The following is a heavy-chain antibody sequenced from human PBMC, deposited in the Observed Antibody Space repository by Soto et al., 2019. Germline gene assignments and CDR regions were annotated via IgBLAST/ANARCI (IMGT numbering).Heavy chain of an antibody. V-gene: IGHV3-64*01. CDR3: ARGDPYSDTLRNDAFDI. D-gene: IGHD5-18*01. J-gene: IGHJ3*02. Sequence: EVQLVGSGGGLVQPGGSLRLSCAASGFTFSSYAMHWVRQAPGKGLEYVSAIGSDGGNTYYANSVKDRFTISRDNSKNTLYLQMGSLRTEDMAVYYCARGDPYSDTLRNDAFDIWGQGTMVTVSS. CDR1: GFTFSSYA. CDR2: IGSDGGNT.